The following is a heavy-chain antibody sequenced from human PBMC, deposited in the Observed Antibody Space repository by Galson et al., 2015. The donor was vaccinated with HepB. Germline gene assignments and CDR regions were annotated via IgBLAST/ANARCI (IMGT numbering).Heavy chain of an antibody. V-gene: IGHV3-15*01. CDR3: TTPSENLLRYFDWLLSVDAFDF. D-gene: IGHD3-9*01. Sequence: SLRLSCAASGFTFSNAWMGWVRQAPGKGLEWVGRIKSKTDGGTTDYAAPVKGRFTISRDDSKNTLYLQMNSLKTEDTAVYYCTTPSENLLRYFDWLLSVDAFDFWGQGTMVTVSS. CDR1: GFTFSNAW. CDR2: IKSKTDGGTT. J-gene: IGHJ3*01.